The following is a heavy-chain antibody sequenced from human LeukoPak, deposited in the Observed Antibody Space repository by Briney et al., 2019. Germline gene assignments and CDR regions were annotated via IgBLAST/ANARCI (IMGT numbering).Heavy chain of an antibody. Sequence: SETLSLTCTASGYSISSGYYWGWIRQPPGQGLEWIVSTYHSGGTFYNPSLKSRVTISVDTSKNQFSLKLSSVTAADTAVYYCARVLDYYGSGTYSFDYWGQGTLVTVSS. CDR2: TYHSGGT. CDR3: ARVLDYYGSGTYSFDY. D-gene: IGHD3-10*01. V-gene: IGHV4-38-2*02. CDR1: GYSISSGYY. J-gene: IGHJ4*02.